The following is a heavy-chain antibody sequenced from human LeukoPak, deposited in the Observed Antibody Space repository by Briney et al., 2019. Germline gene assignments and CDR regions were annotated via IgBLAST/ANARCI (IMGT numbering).Heavy chain of an antibody. D-gene: IGHD6-6*01. V-gene: IGHV3-66*01. CDR2: IYSGGSI. CDR1: GFTVSSNY. J-gene: IGHJ5*02. CDR3: ARGSSNVAARNNWFDP. Sequence: GGSLRLSCAASGFTVSSNYMSWVRQAPGKGLEWVSVIYSGGSIYYADSMKGRLTISRDNAKNSLYLQMNSLRAEDTAVYYCARGSSNVAARNNWFDPWGQGTLVTVSS.